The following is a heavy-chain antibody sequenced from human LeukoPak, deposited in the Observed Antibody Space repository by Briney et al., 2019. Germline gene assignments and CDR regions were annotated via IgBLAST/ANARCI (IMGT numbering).Heavy chain of an antibody. V-gene: IGHV3-23*01. Sequence: GGSLRLSCAASGFSFKNYAMNWVRQAPGKGLEWVSAISESGDNTHYADSVKGRFTISRDNAKNSLYLQMNSLRAEDTAVYYCARDLYGDYFFDYWGQGTLVTVSS. CDR3: ARDLYGDYFFDY. CDR1: GFSFKNYA. CDR2: ISESGDNT. D-gene: IGHD4-17*01. J-gene: IGHJ4*02.